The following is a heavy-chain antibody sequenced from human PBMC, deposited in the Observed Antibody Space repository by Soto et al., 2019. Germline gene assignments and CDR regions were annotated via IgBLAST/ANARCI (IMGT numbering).Heavy chain of an antibody. Sequence: ASVKVSCKASGYTFTSYGISWVRQAPGQGLEWMGWISAYNGNTNYAQELQGRVTMTTDTSTSTAYMELRSLRSDDTAVYYCAREGYYDSSGYYNYYGMDVWGQGTTVTVSS. CDR3: AREGYYDSSGYYNYYGMDV. J-gene: IGHJ6*02. CDR2: ISAYNGNT. D-gene: IGHD3-22*01. V-gene: IGHV1-18*01. CDR1: GYTFTSYG.